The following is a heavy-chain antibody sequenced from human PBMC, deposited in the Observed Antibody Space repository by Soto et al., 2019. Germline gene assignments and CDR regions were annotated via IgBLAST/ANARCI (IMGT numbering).Heavy chain of an antibody. CDR2: INTGNGNT. D-gene: IGHD3-10*01. CDR3: ARRFGELPYYYYGMDV. J-gene: IGHJ6*02. V-gene: IGHV1-3*04. CDR1: GYTFTSYT. Sequence: ASVKVSCKASGYTFTSYTIHWVRQAPGQRLECMGWINTGNGNTKYSQKFQGRVTITRGTSASTAYMELSSLRSEDTAVYYCARRFGELPYYYYGMDVWGQGTTVTVSS.